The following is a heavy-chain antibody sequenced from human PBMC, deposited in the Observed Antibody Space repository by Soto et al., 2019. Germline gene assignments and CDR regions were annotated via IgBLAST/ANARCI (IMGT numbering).Heavy chain of an antibody. D-gene: IGHD6-13*01. CDR1: GGSFSGYY. CDR2: INHSGST. J-gene: IGHJ4*02. CDR3: ARCPPHWYSSRSFDY. Sequence: PSETLSLTCAVYGGSFSGYYWSWIRQPPGKGLEWIGEINHSGSTNYNPSLKSRVTISVDTSKNQFSLKLSSVTAADTAVYYCARCPPHWYSSRSFDYWGQGTPVTVSS. V-gene: IGHV4-34*01.